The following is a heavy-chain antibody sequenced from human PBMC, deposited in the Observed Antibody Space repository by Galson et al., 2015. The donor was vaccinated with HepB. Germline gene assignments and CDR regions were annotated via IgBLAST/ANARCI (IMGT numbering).Heavy chain of an antibody. CDR1: GFTFSSYA. Sequence: SLRLSCAASGFTFSSYAMHWVRQAPGKGLEWVAVISYDGSNKYYADSVKGRFTISRDNSKNTLYLQMNSLRAEDTAVYYCARDRRKSSGYPWDWYYGMDVWGQGTTVTVSS. CDR3: ARDRRKSSGYPWDWYYGMDV. J-gene: IGHJ6*02. V-gene: IGHV3-30*14. CDR2: ISYDGSNK. D-gene: IGHD3-22*01.